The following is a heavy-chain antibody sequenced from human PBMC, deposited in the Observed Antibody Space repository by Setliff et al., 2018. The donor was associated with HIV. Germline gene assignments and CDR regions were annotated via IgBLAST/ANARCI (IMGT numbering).Heavy chain of an antibody. CDR2: IYTSGST. Sequence: SETLSLTCTVSGGSISSGSHYWSWIRQPAGKGLEWIGRIYTSGSTNYNPSLKSRVTISIDTSNNQISLRLSSVTAADTAMYYCVRDDYGYNGKGFDYWGPGTLVTVSS. CDR1: GGSISSGSHY. J-gene: IGHJ4*02. D-gene: IGHD4-17*01. V-gene: IGHV4-61*02. CDR3: VRDDYGYNGKGFDY.